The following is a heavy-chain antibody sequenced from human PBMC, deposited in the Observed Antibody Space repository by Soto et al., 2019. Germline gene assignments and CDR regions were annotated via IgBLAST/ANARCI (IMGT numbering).Heavy chain of an antibody. J-gene: IGHJ6*02. CDR2: ISYDGSNK. CDR3: ARDFEYTNYGMDV. V-gene: IGHV3-30-3*01. D-gene: IGHD6-6*01. Sequence: QVQLVESGGGVVQPGRSLRLSCAASGFTFSSYAMHWVRQAPGKGLEWVAVISYDGSNKYYADSVKGRFTISRDNSKNTLYLQMNSLRAEDTAVCYCARDFEYTNYGMDVWGQGTTVTVSS. CDR1: GFTFSSYA.